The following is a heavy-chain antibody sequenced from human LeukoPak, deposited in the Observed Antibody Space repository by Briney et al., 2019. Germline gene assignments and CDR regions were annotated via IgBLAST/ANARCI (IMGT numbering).Heavy chain of an antibody. Sequence: ASVKVSCKASGYTFTSYGISWVRQAPGQGLEWMGWISAYNGNTDYAQKLQGRVTMTTDTSTSTAYMELRSLRSDDTAVYYCARTEYYYDSSGYYFFDYWGQGILVTVSS. J-gene: IGHJ4*02. CDR2: ISAYNGNT. CDR1: GYTFTSYG. D-gene: IGHD3-22*01. V-gene: IGHV1-18*01. CDR3: ARTEYYYDSSGYYFFDY.